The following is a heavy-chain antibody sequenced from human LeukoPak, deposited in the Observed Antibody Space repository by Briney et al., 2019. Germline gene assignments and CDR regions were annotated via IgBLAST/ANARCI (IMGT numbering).Heavy chain of an antibody. V-gene: IGHV3-11*05. Sequence: LSLTCTVSGGSVSSGSYYWSWIRQAPGKGLDWLSYISSSGSYTKYADSVKGRFTISRDNAKSSLYLQMSSLRAEDTAVYYCAREVTMVRGVIISGAFDIWGQGTMVTVSS. J-gene: IGHJ3*02. CDR2: ISSSGSYT. CDR1: GGSVSSGSYY. CDR3: AREVTMVRGVIISGAFDI. D-gene: IGHD3-10*01.